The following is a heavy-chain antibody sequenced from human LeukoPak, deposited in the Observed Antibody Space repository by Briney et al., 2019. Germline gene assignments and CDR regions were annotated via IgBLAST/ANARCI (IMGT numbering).Heavy chain of an antibody. CDR3: ASPYCSGGSCYAFYYGMDV. V-gene: IGHV1-69*13. D-gene: IGHD2-15*01. CDR2: IIPIFGTA. Sequence: ASVKVSCKASGGTFISYAISWVRQAPGQGREWMGGIIPIFGTANYAQKFQGRVTITADESTSTAYMELSSLRSEDTAVYYCASPYCSGGSCYAFYYGMDVWGQGTTVTVSS. CDR1: GGTFISYA. J-gene: IGHJ6*02.